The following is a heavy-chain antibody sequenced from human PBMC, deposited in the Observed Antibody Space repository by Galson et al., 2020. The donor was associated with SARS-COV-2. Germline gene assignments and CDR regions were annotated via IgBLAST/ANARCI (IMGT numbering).Heavy chain of an antibody. CDR2: ISQDGGVK. D-gene: IGHD6-13*01. CDR1: GFTFSNFW. V-gene: IGHV3-7*01. Sequence: GESLKISCAASGFTFSNFWMGWARQAPGKGLDWVATISQDGGVKFYGDSVRGRFTISRDNAENSLYLQMNRLRAEDTAVYYCTRDGVTAAGDYWGQGTLVTASS. CDR3: TRDGVTAAGDY. J-gene: IGHJ4*01.